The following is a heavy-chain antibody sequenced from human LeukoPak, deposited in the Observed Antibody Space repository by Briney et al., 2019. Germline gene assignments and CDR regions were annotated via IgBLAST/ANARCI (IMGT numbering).Heavy chain of an antibody. CDR3: ARYRDSGGRLAFDI. Sequence: PSETLSLTCTVSGGSISSGGYYWSWIRQHPGKGLEWIGYIYYSGTTYYNPSLESRVTMSVDTSKNQFSLKLSSVTAADTAVYYCARYRDSGGRLAFDIWGQGTMVTVSS. CDR2: IYYSGTT. V-gene: IGHV4-31*03. CDR1: GGSISSGGYY. J-gene: IGHJ3*02. D-gene: IGHD2-15*01.